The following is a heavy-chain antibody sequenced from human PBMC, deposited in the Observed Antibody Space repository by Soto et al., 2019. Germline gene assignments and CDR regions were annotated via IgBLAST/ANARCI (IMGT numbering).Heavy chain of an antibody. CDR1: GGSISSGGYS. Sequence: QLQLQESGSGLVKPSQTLSLTCAVSGGSISSGGYSWSWIRQPPGKGLEWIGFISHSGSTDYNPSLKSRVTISVDRSKNQFSLKLSSVTAADTAVYYCARVYGDYGFEYWGQGILVTVSS. CDR3: ARVYGDYGFEY. V-gene: IGHV4-30-2*01. CDR2: ISHSGST. J-gene: IGHJ4*02. D-gene: IGHD4-17*01.